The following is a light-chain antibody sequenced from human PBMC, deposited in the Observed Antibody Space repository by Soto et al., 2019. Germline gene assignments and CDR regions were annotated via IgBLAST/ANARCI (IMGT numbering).Light chain of an antibody. CDR1: SSDVGAYNY. CDR2: DVS. J-gene: IGLJ1*01. CDR3: CSYAGTYIYV. V-gene: IGLV2-11*01. Sequence: QSALTQPRSVSGSPGQSVTISCTGTSSDVGAYNYVSWYQQHPGKAPKVMIYDVSKRPSGVPDRFSGSKSGNTASLTISGLQAEDEAEYYCCSYAGTYIYVFGTGTKLTVL.